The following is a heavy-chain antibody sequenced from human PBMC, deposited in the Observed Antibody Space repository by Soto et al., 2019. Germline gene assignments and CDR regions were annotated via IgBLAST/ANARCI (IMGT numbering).Heavy chain of an antibody. CDR3: AREAGGNSVFLEPYFDY. Sequence: SLTCTVSGGSISSYYWSWIRQPPGKGLEWIGYIYYSGSTNYNPSLKSRVTISVDTSKNQSSLKLSSVTAADTAVYYCAREAGGNSVFLEPYFDYWGQGTLVTVSS. D-gene: IGHD2-21*02. CDR1: GGSISSYY. J-gene: IGHJ4*02. V-gene: IGHV4-59*01. CDR2: IYYSGST.